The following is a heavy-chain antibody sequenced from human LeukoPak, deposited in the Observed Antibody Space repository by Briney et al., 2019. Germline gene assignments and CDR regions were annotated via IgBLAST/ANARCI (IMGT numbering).Heavy chain of an antibody. V-gene: IGHV5-51*01. CDR3: ARRESSSWYALDY. Sequence: GEALKISCKGSGYSFTSYGIGWVRQMPGKGLEWMGIIYPGDSDTRYSPSFQGQVTISADNSISTASLQWSRLQASDTAMYYCARRESSSWYALDYWGQGTLVTVSS. D-gene: IGHD6-13*01. CDR1: GYSFTSYG. J-gene: IGHJ4*02. CDR2: IYPGDSDT.